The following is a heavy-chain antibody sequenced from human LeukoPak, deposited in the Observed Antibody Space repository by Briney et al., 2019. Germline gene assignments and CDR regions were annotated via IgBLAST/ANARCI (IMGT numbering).Heavy chain of an antibody. CDR2: INSDGSTT. J-gene: IGHJ6*02. D-gene: IGHD5-18*01. CDR3: ARDRGYSYGFGMDV. CDR1: GFTFSTSW. V-gene: IGHV3-74*03. Sequence: GGSLRLSCAASGFTFSTSWMHWVRQAPGKGLVRGARINSDGSTTTHADSVKGRFTISRDNAKNSLYLQMNSLRAEDTAVYYCARDRGYSYGFGMDVWGQGTTVTVSS.